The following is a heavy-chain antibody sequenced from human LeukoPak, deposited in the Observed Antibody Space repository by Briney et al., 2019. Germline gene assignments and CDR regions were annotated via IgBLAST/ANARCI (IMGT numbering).Heavy chain of an antibody. CDR2: IKSDGSST. V-gene: IGHV3-74*01. J-gene: IGHJ6*02. CDR1: GFTFSSYW. CDR3: ARDVGYGGNPGSLWRRTYYYYGMDV. Sequence: PGGSLRLSCAASGFTFSSYWMHWVRQAPGKGLVWVSRIKSDGSSTSYADSVKGRFTISRDNAKNTLYLQMNSLRAEDTAVYYCARDVGYGGNPGSLWRRTYYYYGMDVWGQGTTVTVSS. D-gene: IGHD4-23*01.